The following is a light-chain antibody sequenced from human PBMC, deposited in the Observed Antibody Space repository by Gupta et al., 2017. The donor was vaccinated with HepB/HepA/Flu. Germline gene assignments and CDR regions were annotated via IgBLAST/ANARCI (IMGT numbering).Light chain of an antibody. Sequence: DIQMTQSPSSLSASVGDRVTITCQASQDISNYLNWYQQKPGKAPKLLIYDASNLETGVPSRFSGSGSGTDFTVTISSLQPEDIATYYGQQYDHLPPLFTFGPGTKVDIK. V-gene: IGKV1-33*01. CDR1: QDISNY. J-gene: IGKJ3*01. CDR2: DAS. CDR3: QQYDHLPPLFT.